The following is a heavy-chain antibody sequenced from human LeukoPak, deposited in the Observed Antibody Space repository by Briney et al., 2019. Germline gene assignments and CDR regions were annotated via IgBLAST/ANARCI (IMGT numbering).Heavy chain of an antibody. CDR2: IIPLFGTA. CDR3: ARVFARGGEISGSYYYY. D-gene: IGHD1-26*01. J-gene: IGHJ4*02. Sequence: GASVKVSCKASGGTFSTYAVNWVRQAPGRGLEWMGGIIPLFGTANYAQKFQGRVTITTDESTSTAYMELSSLRSEDTAIYYCARVFARGGEISGSYYYYWGQGTLVTVSS. V-gene: IGHV1-69*05. CDR1: GGTFSTYA.